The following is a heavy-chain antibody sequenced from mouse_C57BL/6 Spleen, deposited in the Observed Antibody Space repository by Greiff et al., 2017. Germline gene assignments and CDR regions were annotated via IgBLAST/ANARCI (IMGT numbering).Heavy chain of an antibody. CDR2: TNPNTGGT. CDR1: GYTFTDYN. V-gene: IGHV1-22*01. CDR3: ANGDYDDYAMDY. D-gene: IGHD2-4*01. Sequence: EVQLQQSGPELVKPGASVKMSCKASGYTFTDYNMHWVKQSHGKSLEWIGYTNPNTGGTSSNQKFKGKATLTVNKSSSTAYMELRSLPSEDSAVYYCANGDYDDYAMDYWGQGTSVTVSS. J-gene: IGHJ4*01.